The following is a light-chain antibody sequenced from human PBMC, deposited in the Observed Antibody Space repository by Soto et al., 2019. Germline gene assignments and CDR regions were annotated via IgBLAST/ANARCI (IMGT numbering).Light chain of an antibody. CDR3: SSYAGSNNYV. Sequence: QSALTQPPSASGSPGQSVTISCTGTSSDVGNYDSVSWYQHHPGKAPQAVIYEVNKRPSGVPDRFSGSKSGNTASLTVSGLQAEDEGDYCCSSYAGSNNYVFGTGTKVTVL. J-gene: IGLJ1*01. CDR2: EVN. CDR1: SSDVGNYDS. V-gene: IGLV2-8*01.